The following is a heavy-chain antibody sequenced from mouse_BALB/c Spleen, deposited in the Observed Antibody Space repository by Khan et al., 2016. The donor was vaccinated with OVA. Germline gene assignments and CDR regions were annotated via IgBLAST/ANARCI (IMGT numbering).Heavy chain of an antibody. CDR3: ARWFDGYSSLYAMDY. V-gene: IGHV2-6*02. CDR1: GFSLTNYG. CDR2: IWSDGST. J-gene: IGHJ4*01. D-gene: IGHD2-3*01. Sequence: VQLQESGPGLVAPSQSLSITCPVSGFSLTNYGVHWVRQPPGKGLEWLVVIWSDGSTNYNSVLKSRLSISKDNSKSQVFLKMNSLQTDDTAIYYCARWFDGYSSLYAMDYWGQGTSVTVSS.